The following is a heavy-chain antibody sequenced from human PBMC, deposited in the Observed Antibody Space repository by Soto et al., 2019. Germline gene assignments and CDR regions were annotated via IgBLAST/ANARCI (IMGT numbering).Heavy chain of an antibody. CDR2: IYWDDDK. D-gene: IGHD3-22*01. CDR3: AHRLQNGYYYPGGTFKY. J-gene: IGHJ4*02. V-gene: IGHV2-5*02. CDR1: GFSLITIGVG. Sequence: SGPTLVNPTQTLTLTCTFSGFSLITIGVGVGWIRQPPGKALECLALIYWDDDKRYSPSLKSRLTITMDTSKNQVVLTMTKMDHVDTGTYYCAHRLQNGYYYPGGTFKYWGQGALVTVSS.